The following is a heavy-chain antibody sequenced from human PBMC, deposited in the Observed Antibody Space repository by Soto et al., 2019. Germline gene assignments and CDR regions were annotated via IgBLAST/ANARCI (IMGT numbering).Heavy chain of an antibody. J-gene: IGHJ6*02. D-gene: IGHD5-18*01. CDR1: GFTFTSSA. Sequence: SVKVSCKASGFTFTSSAVQWVRQARGQRLEWIGWIVVGSGNTNYAQKFQERVTITRDMSTSTAYVELSSLRSEDTAVYYCAARDTAMVYYYGMDVWGQGTTVTVSS. V-gene: IGHV1-58*01. CDR2: IVVGSGNT. CDR3: AARDTAMVYYYGMDV.